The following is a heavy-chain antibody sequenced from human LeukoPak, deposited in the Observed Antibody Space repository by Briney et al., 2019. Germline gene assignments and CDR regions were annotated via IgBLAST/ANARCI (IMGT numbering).Heavy chain of an antibody. CDR3: ARNQQLGGHSYYYYGMDV. CDR2: ISGSGGST. D-gene: IGHD3-16*01. V-gene: IGHV3-23*01. J-gene: IGHJ6*02. Sequence: PGGSLRLSCAASGFTFSSSAMNWVRQAPGQGLEWVSAISGSGGSTYYADSVQGRFTISRDNSKNTLYLQMNSLRADDTVIYYCARNQQLGGHSYYYYGMDVWGQGTTVTVSS. CDR1: GFTFSSSA.